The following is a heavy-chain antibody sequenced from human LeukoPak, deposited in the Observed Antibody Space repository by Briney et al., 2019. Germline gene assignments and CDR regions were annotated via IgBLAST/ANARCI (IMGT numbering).Heavy chain of an antibody. V-gene: IGHV3-74*01. CDR3: AELGITMIGGV. Sequence: PGGSLRLSCEASGFTFRSYWMHWVRQAPGKGLVWVSRINGDGSSTSYADSVKGRFTISRDNAKNSLYLQMNSLRAEDTAVYYCAELGITMIGGVWGKGTTVTISS. CDR1: GFTFRSYW. CDR2: INGDGSST. J-gene: IGHJ6*04. D-gene: IGHD3-10*02.